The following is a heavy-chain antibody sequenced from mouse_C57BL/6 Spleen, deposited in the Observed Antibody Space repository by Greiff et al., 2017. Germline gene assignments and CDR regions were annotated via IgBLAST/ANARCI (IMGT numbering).Heavy chain of an antibody. CDR1: GFTFTDYY. J-gene: IGHJ4*01. CDR2: IRNKANGYTT. Sequence: EVQGVESGGGLVQPGGSLSLSCAASGFTFTDYYMSWVRQPPGKALEWLGFIRNKANGYTTEYSASVKGRFTISRDNSQSIRYLQMNALRAEDSATYYCARYDYGSSYEKDYWGQGTSVTVSS. V-gene: IGHV7-3*01. D-gene: IGHD1-1*01. CDR3: ARYDYGSSYEKDY.